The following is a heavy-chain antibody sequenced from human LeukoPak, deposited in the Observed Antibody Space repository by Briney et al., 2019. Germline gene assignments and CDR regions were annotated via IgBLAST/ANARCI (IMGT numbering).Heavy chain of an antibody. V-gene: IGHV3-30*04. CDR2: ISYDGSNK. Sequence: GGSLRLSCTASGFTFGDYAMSWIRQAPGKGLEWVAVISYDGSNKYYADSVKGRFTISRDNSKNTLYLQMNSLRAEDTAVYYYARDEVVPAAIPPGMDAWGQGTTVTVSS. D-gene: IGHD2-2*02. J-gene: IGHJ6*02. CDR3: ARDEVVPAAIPPGMDA. CDR1: GFTFGDYA.